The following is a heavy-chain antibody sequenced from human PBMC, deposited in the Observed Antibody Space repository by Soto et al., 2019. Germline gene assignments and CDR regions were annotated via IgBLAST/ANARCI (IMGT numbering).Heavy chain of an antibody. V-gene: IGHV3-30*18. CDR3: AKDSYDRDV. Sequence: QVQLVESGGGVVQPGRSLRLSCAASGFTFSTYGMHWVRQAPGKGLEWVAVISYDGSNKYYADSVKGRFTISRDNSKNTLYLQMNSLRAEDTAVYYCAKDSYDRDVWGHGTTVTVSS. J-gene: IGHJ6*03. CDR1: GFTFSTYG. CDR2: ISYDGSNK.